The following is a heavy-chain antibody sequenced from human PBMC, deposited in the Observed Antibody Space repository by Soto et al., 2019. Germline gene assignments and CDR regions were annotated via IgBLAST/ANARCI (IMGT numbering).Heavy chain of an antibody. CDR3: AKDPVYGDSNWGFGP. D-gene: IGHD4-17*01. Sequence: EVQLLESGGGLIQPGGSLRLSCAASGFTFNIYAMSWVRQAPGKGLEWVSGIDANTVGKHYADSVKGRFTISRDNSMNTLFLQLNSLTVDDTAVYYCAKDPVYGDSNWGFGPWGQGTLVTVSS. CDR2: IDANTVGK. V-gene: IGHV3-23*01. CDR1: GFTFNIYA. J-gene: IGHJ5*02.